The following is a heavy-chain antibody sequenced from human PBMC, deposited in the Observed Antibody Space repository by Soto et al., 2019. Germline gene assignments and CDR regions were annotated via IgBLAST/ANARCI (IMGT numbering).Heavy chain of an antibody. J-gene: IGHJ2*01. Sequence: EVQLLESGGGLAQPGGSLRLSCAASGFTFSNHGMTWVRQAPGKGLEWVSSVSADGYTTYYADSVRGRLTIPRDNSGDTVYVRMNNLRAEEPALYYCAREASVPSFGEFWFFDLWGRGTQVTVSS. CDR3: AREASVPSFGEFWFFDL. CDR2: VSADGYTT. V-gene: IGHV3-23*01. D-gene: IGHD3-10*01. CDR1: GFTFSNHG.